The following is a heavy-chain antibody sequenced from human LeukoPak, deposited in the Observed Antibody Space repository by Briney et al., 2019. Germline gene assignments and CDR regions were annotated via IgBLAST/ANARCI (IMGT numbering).Heavy chain of an antibody. V-gene: IGHV3-23*01. CDR2: VSGSGGST. CDR3: ATDQKYTGTYFSPRY. CDR1: GFTFSSYA. D-gene: IGHD1-26*01. Sequence: PGGSLRLSCAASGFTFSSYAMNWVRQAPGKGLEWVSAVSGSGGSTYYADSVKGRFTISRDNSQNTLYLQMNSLRADDTAVYYCATDQKYTGTYFSPRYWGQGTLVTVSS. J-gene: IGHJ4*02.